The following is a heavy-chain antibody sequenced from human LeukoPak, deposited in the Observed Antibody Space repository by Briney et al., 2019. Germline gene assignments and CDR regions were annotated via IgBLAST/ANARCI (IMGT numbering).Heavy chain of an antibody. D-gene: IGHD4-23*01. V-gene: IGHV4-59*01. Sequence: SETLSLTCSVSGGSIKNYYWSWIRQPPGKGLEWLGKIYFGRTTDYNSSLKSRLTISVDTFKNQLSLNLQSVTAADTATYYCARHRSDTGGKKGVNWFDTWGQGTLVTVSS. CDR2: IYFGRTT. J-gene: IGHJ5*02. CDR3: ARHRSDTGGKKGVNWFDT. CDR1: GGSIKNYY.